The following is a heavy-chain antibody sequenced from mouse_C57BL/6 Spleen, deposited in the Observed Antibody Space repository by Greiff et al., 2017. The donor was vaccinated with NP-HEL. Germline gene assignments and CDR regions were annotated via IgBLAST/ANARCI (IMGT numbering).Heavy chain of an antibody. CDR1: GYTFTSYW. CDR3: ARALITTVVATEAY. Sequence: VQLQQPGAELVKPGASVKLSCKASGYTFTSYWMHWVKQRPGQGLEWIGMIYPNSGSTNYNEKFKSKATLTVDKSSSTAYMQLSSLTSEDSAVYYCARALITTVVATEAYWGQGTLVTVSA. J-gene: IGHJ3*01. CDR2: IYPNSGST. D-gene: IGHD1-1*01. V-gene: IGHV1-64*01.